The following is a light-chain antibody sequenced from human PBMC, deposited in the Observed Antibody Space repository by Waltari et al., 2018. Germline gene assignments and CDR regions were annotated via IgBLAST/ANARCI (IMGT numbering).Light chain of an antibody. CDR2: DAS. CDR3: QQRSNWPIT. Sequence: EIALTQSPATLSLSPGERATLSCRASQTVSSYLAWYQQKPGQAPRLLIYDASNRATGISARFSGSGSGTAFTLTISSLEPEDFAVYYCQQRSNWPITFGQGTRLEIK. V-gene: IGKV3-11*01. CDR1: QTVSSY. J-gene: IGKJ5*01.